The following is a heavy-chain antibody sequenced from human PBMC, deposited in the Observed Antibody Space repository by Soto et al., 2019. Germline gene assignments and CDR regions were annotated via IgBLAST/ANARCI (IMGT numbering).Heavy chain of an antibody. V-gene: IGHV4-34*01. Sequence: SETLSVTCGVYGGSCSGYYWSWISKTPGKGLEWIGEINHSGSTNYNPSLKSRVTISVDTSKNQFSLKLSSVTAADTAVYYCARGPRTLSATRRSIYYYYRAVWGNGTTVPVSS. D-gene: IGHD3-16*02. CDR3: ARGPRTLSATRRSIYYYYRAV. J-gene: IGHJ6*03. CDR2: INHSGST. CDR1: GGSCSGYY.